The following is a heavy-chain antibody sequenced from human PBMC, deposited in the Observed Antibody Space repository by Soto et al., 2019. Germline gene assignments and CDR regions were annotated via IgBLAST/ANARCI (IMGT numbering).Heavy chain of an antibody. J-gene: IGHJ4*02. V-gene: IGHV3-23*01. CDR3: ATDRNLVVGASYD. CDR2: ISGSGDNT. Sequence: GGSLRLSCAASGFSFSSYAMSWVRQAPGKGLEWVSLISGSGDNTYSADSVKGRFTISRDNSKNTLYLQMNSLRAEDTAVYYCATDRNLVVGASYDWGPGTLVTVSS. CDR1: GFSFSSYA. D-gene: IGHD1-26*01.